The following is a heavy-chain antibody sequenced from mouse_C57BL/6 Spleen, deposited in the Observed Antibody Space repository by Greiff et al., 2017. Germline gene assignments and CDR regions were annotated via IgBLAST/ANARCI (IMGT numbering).Heavy chain of an antibody. CDR1: GYTFTSYW. Sequence: VQLQQPGAELVRPGSSVKLSCKASGYTFTSYWMDWVKQRPGQGLEWIGNIYPSDSETHYNQKFKDKATLTVDKSSSTAYMQLSSLTSEDSAVYYCARSHYYGSSSYYAMDYWGQGTSVTVSS. CDR3: ARSHYYGSSSYYAMDY. CDR2: IYPSDSET. V-gene: IGHV1-61*01. J-gene: IGHJ4*01. D-gene: IGHD1-1*01.